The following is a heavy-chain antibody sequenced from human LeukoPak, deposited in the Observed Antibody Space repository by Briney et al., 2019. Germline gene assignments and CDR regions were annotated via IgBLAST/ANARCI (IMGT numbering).Heavy chain of an antibody. CDR1: GGSVNSGSYY. V-gene: IGHV4-61*01. J-gene: IGHJ2*01. Sequence: SETLSLTCTVSGGSVNSGSYYWNWIRQPPGKGLEWIGYIYYSGSTNCNPSLKSRVTISVDTSKNQFSLKLSSVTAADTAVYYCARAQYWYFDLWGRGTLVTVSS. CDR2: IYYSGST. CDR3: ARAQYWYFDL.